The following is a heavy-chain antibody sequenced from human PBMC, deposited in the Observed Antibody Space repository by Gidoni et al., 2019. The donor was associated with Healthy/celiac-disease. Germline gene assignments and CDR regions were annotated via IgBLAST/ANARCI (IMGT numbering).Heavy chain of an antibody. J-gene: IGHJ4*02. CDR1: GFTFSSYA. D-gene: IGHD3-3*01. V-gene: IGHV3-23*01. CDR2: ISGSGGST. Sequence: EVQLLESGGGLVQPGGSVRLSCAASGFTFSSYAMSWVRQAPGKGLEWASAISGSGGSTYYADSVKGRFNISRDNSKTTLYLQMNSLRAEDTAVYYCAKDGLSLRFLEWLTQFDYWGQGTLVTVSS. CDR3: AKDGLSLRFLEWLTQFDY.